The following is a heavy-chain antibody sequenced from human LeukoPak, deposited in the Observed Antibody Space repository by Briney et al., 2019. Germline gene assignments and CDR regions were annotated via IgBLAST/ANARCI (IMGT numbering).Heavy chain of an antibody. V-gene: IGHV4-61*01. CDR2: IYYSGST. Sequence: SETLSLTCTVSGGSISSSSYYWSWIRQPPGKGLEWIGYIYYSGSTNYNPSLKSRVTISVDTSKNQFSLKLSSVTAADTAVYYCARDYDFWSGGNWFDPWGQGTLVTVSS. CDR1: GGSISSSSYY. CDR3: ARDYDFWSGGNWFDP. J-gene: IGHJ5*02. D-gene: IGHD3-3*01.